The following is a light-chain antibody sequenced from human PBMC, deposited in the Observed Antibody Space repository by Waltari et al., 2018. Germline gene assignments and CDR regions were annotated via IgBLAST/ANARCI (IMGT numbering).Light chain of an antibody. CDR3: QQYDKIALT. CDR1: QDIDNN. V-gene: IGKV1-33*01. J-gene: IGKJ4*01. Sequence: DIQMTQSPSSLSASVGDRVTITCQATQDIDNNLNWHQQKPGKAPNLLIYGVSNLETVVPSRFSGRGSGTDFTLTISTLQPEDFATEYCQQYDKIALTVGGETKV. CDR2: GVS.